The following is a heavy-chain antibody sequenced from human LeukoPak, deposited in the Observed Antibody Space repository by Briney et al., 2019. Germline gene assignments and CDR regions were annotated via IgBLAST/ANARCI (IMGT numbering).Heavy chain of an antibody. Sequence: GGSLRLSCAASGFSFSNCGMHWVRQAPGKGREWVAVISYDGSNKDYADPVKGRFTISRDNSKNTLYLQMNRLRAEDTAVYSCARALSSGSYYIPVDYWGQGTLVTVSS. CDR2: ISYDGSNK. D-gene: IGHD3-10*01. CDR1: GFSFSNCG. CDR3: ARALSSGSYYIPVDY. V-gene: IGHV3-30*03. J-gene: IGHJ4*02.